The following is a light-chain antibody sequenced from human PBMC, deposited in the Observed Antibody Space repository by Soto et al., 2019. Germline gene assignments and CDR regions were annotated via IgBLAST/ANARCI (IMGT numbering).Light chain of an antibody. CDR1: SNDVGGYNY. Sequence: QSVLTQPASVSGSPGQSITISCTGTSNDVGGYNYVSWYQHHPGKAPKLTIYEVSDRPSGVSNRFSGSKSGNTASLTISGLQAEDEADYYCSSYTGSNIRYVFGTGTKVAVL. V-gene: IGLV2-14*01. CDR3: SSYTGSNIRYV. CDR2: EVS. J-gene: IGLJ1*01.